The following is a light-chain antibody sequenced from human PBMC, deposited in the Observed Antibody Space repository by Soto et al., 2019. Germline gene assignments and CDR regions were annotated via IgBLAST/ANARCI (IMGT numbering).Light chain of an antibody. CDR1: QGISSW. J-gene: IGKJ1*01. CDR2: KAS. Sequence: DIQMTQSPSTLSASVGDGVTITCRASQGISSWLAWYQQKPGKAPKLLIYKASSLESGVPSRFSGSGSGTEFTLTISSLQPDDLATYYCQQYNSYSTFGQGTKVEIK. V-gene: IGKV1-5*03. CDR3: QQYNSYST.